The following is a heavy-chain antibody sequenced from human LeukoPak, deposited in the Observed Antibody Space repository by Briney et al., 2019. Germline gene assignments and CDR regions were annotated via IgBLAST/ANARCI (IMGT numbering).Heavy chain of an antibody. CDR3: AKDLARYDFWSGYYTAYYYYGMDV. CDR1: GFTFSSYA. D-gene: IGHD3-3*01. CDR2: ISGSGGSI. Sequence: WGSLRLSCAASGFTFSSYAMSWVRQAPGKGLEWVSAISGSGGSIYYADSVKGRFTISRDNSKNTLYLQMNSLRAEDTAVYYCAKDLARYDFWSGYYTAYYYYGMDVWGQGTTVTVSS. V-gene: IGHV3-23*01. J-gene: IGHJ6*02.